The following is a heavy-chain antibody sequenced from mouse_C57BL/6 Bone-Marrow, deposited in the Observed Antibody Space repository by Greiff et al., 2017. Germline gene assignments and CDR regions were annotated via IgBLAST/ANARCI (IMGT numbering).Heavy chain of an antibody. Sequence: QVQLQQSGPELVKPGASVKISCKASGYAFSSSWMNWVKQRPGKGLEWIGRIYPGDGDTNYNGKFKGKATLTADKSSSTAYMQLSSLTSEDSAVYFCARGGYYGSSPLFGYWGQGTTLTVSS. CDR1: GYAFSSSW. D-gene: IGHD1-1*01. J-gene: IGHJ2*01. V-gene: IGHV1-82*01. CDR3: ARGGYYGSSPLFGY. CDR2: IYPGDGDT.